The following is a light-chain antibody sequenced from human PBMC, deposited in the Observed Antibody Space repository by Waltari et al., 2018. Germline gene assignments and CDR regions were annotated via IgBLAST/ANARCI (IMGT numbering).Light chain of an antibody. CDR2: GAS. CDR3: QQYGSSLVT. Sequence: EIVLTQSPGTLSLSAGERVTLSCRASQSVSSNSLAWYQQKPGQAPRFLIYGASSRAPGIPDRFSGSGSGTDFTLIISKLEPEDCAVYYCQQYGSSLVTFGGGTKVEIK. V-gene: IGKV3-20*01. J-gene: IGKJ4*01. CDR1: QSVSSNS.